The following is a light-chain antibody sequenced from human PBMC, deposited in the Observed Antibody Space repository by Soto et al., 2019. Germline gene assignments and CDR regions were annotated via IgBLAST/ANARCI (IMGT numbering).Light chain of an antibody. Sequence: QSVLTQPSSASGTPGQRVTISFSGGSSNIGGDTAHWYQQFPGTAPRLLIYNNNERPSGVPDRFSGSKSGTSASLAISGLQSEDEAMYYCASWDDSLSGPVFGEGTKVTVL. CDR2: NNN. J-gene: IGLJ3*02. V-gene: IGLV1-44*01. CDR3: ASWDDSLSGPV. CDR1: SSNIGGDT.